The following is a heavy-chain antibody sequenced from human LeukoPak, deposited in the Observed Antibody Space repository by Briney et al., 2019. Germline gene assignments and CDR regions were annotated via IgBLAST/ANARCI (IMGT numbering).Heavy chain of an antibody. CDR3: ARAEDQGRYFDWLPGFAP. CDR1: GGTVSSYV. Sequence: SVKVSCKASGGTVSSYVISWVRQAPGQGLEWMGGVLPIFGTVIYAQKWQGRVTITADESTSTAYMELRSLRSEDTAIYYCARAEDQGRYFDWLPGFAPWGQGTLVIVSS. J-gene: IGHJ5*02. V-gene: IGHV1-69*01. CDR2: VLPIFGTV. D-gene: IGHD3-9*01.